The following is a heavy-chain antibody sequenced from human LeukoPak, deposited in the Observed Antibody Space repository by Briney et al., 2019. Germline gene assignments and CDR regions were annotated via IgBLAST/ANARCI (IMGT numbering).Heavy chain of an antibody. CDR3: ARGGDYGDYERDFDY. CDR1: GGSISSYY. D-gene: IGHD4-17*01. J-gene: IGHJ4*02. V-gene: IGHV4-4*07. CDR2: IYTSGST. Sequence: SETLSLTCTVSGGSISSYYWSWIRQPAGKGLEWIGRIYTSGSTNYNPPLKSRVTMSVDTSKNQFSLKLSSVTAADTAVYYCARGGDYGDYERDFDYWGQGTLVTVSS.